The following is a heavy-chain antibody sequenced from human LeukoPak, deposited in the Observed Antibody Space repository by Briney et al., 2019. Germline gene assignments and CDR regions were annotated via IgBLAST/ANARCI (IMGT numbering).Heavy chain of an antibody. D-gene: IGHD6-19*01. J-gene: IGHJ4*02. CDR1: GYTFTSYG. CDR2: INPSGGST. Sequence: GASVKVSCKASGYTFTSYGISWVRQAPGQGLEWMGIINPSGGSTNYAQKLQGRVTMTTDTSTSTAYMELRSLRSDDTAVYYCARSGPIAVAGDLDYWGQGTLVTVSS. V-gene: IGHV1-18*01. CDR3: ARSGPIAVAGDLDY.